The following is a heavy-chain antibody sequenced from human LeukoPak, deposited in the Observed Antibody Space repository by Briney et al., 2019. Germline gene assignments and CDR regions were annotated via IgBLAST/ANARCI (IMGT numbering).Heavy chain of an antibody. J-gene: IGHJ5*02. CDR2: IYYSGST. CDR1: GGSISSGDYY. CDR3: VRGINSYGWIDWFDP. V-gene: IGHV4-30-4*01. D-gene: IGHD5-18*01. Sequence: PSQTLSLTCTVSGGSISSGDYYWSWIRQPPGKGLEWIGYIYYSGSTYYNPSLKSRVTISVDTSKNQFSLKLSSVTAADTAVYYCVRGINSYGWIDWFDPWGQGTLVTVSS.